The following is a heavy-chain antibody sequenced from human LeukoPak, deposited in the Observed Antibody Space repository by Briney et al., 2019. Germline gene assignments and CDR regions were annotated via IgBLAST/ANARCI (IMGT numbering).Heavy chain of an antibody. CDR3: TRDYGDYGSLFDY. V-gene: IGHV3-49*03. CDR2: IRSKAYGGTT. J-gene: IGHJ4*02. Sequence: PGGSLRLSCTASGFTFSDYTMSWFRQAPGKGLEWVGFIRSKAYGGTTEYAASVKGRFTISRDDSKSIAYLQMNSLKTEDTAVYYCTRDYGDYGSLFDYWGQGTLVTVSS. D-gene: IGHD4-17*01. CDR1: GFTFSDYT.